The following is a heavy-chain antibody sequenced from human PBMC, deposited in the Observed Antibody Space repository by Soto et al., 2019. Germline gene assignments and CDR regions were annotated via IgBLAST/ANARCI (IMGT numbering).Heavy chain of an antibody. Sequence: GGSLRLSCAASGFPFSSYSMHWVRQAPGKGLEYVSGITSNGGNTDYASSVKGRFTISRDNSKNTLYLQMNSLRAEDTAVYYCARAGNYDSSGYYYDWFDPWGQGTLVTVSS. V-gene: IGHV3-64*01. CDR1: GFPFSSYS. D-gene: IGHD3-22*01. J-gene: IGHJ5*02. CDR3: ARAGNYDSSGYYYDWFDP. CDR2: ITSNGGNT.